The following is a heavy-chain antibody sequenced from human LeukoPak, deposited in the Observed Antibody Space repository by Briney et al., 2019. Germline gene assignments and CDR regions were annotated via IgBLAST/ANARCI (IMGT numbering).Heavy chain of an antibody. V-gene: IGHV4-31*03. J-gene: IGHJ3*02. CDR2: IYYSGST. CDR3: ARAAWRGSNSRDAFDI. D-gene: IGHD4-23*01. Sequence: SQALSLTCTVSGGSISSGGDYWSWIRQHPGKGLEWIGYIYYSGSTYYNPSLKSRVTISVDTSKNQFSLELSSVTAADTAVYYCARAAWRGSNSRDAFDIWGLGTMVTVSS. CDR1: GGSISSGGDY.